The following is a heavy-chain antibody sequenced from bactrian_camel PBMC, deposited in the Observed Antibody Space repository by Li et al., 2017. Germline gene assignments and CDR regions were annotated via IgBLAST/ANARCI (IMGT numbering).Heavy chain of an antibody. CDR2: ISFKQDIN. D-gene: IGHD5*01. CDR3: NAYAWGMRDGWNAACVDENY. V-gene: IGHV3S63*01. Sequence: HVQLVESGGGSVQAGGTLRLSCVRSGLPCIFDMYWYRQAPGKEREEVARISFKQDINYAESVKGRFTISQDNAKNTVYLQMRNLEPDDTAMYYCNAYAWGMRDGWNAACVDENYWGQGTQVTVS. J-gene: IGHJ4*01. CDR1: GLPCIFD.